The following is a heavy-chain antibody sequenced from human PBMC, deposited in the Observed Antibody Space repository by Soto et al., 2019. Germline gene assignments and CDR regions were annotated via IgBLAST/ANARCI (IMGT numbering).Heavy chain of an antibody. CDR1: GGTFSSYA. CDR3: ARKIEESAWLIYGMDV. CDR2: IIPIFGTA. V-gene: IGHV1-69*13. D-gene: IGHD5-12*01. J-gene: IGHJ6*02. Sequence: SVKVSCNASGGTFSSYAISWVRQAPGQGLEWMGGIIPIFGTAKYAQKFQGRVTITADESTSTAYMELSSLRSEDTAVYYCARKIEESAWLIYGMDVWGQGTTVTVSS.